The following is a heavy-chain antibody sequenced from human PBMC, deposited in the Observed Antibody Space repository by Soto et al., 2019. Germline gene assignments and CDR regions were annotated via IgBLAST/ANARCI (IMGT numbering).Heavy chain of an antibody. CDR3: AKGYCYGYLCGMDF. CDR2: ISWDGGST. Sequence: GGSLRLSCAASGFTFDDYTMHWVRQAPGKGLEWVSLISWDGGSTYYADSVKGRFTISRDNSKNSLYLQMNSLRTEDTALYYCAKGYCYGYLCGMDFWGQGTTVTVSS. J-gene: IGHJ6*02. V-gene: IGHV3-43*01. CDR1: GFTFDDYT. D-gene: IGHD5-18*01.